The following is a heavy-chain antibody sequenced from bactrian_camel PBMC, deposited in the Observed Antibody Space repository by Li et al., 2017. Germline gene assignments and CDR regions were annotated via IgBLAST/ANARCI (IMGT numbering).Heavy chain of an antibody. J-gene: IGHJ4*01. CDR3: AAEPAYLLIPKYGGTWPPAAPFTY. CDR1: YTYDGGD. Sequence: HVQLVESGGGSVQAGGSLRLSCGYTYDGGDMAWFRQAPGMEREGVAAISSAGSADYADSVKGRFTISLDNAKNILYLQMNSLKSEDTAMYYCAAEPAYLLIPKYGGTWPPAAPFTYWGQGTQVTVS. V-gene: IGHV3S55*01. D-gene: IGHD6*01. CDR2: ISSAGSA.